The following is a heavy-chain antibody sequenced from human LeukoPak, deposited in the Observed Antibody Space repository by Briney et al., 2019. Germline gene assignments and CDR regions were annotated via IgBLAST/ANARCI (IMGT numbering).Heavy chain of an antibody. D-gene: IGHD4-17*01. J-gene: IGHJ1*01. V-gene: IGHV3-23*01. CDR1: GFTFSSYA. Sequence: GRSLRLSCAASGFTFSSYAMSSARQPRGEGLGWVSAISVSGGSTYYADSVKGRFTISRDNSKNTLYLQMNSLRAEDTAVYYCAKDNDYGDVEYFQHWGQGTLVTVSS. CDR2: ISVSGGST. CDR3: AKDNDYGDVEYFQH.